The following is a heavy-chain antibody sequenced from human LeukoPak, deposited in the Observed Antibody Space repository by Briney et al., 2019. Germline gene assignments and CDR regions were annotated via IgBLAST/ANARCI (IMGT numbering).Heavy chain of an antibody. V-gene: IGHV1-46*01. CDR2: INPSGGST. D-gene: IGHD5-12*01. Sequence: ASVKVSCKASGYAFTSYYMHWVRQAPRQGLEWMGIINPSGGSTSYAQKFQGRVTMTRDTSTSTVYMELSSLRSEDTAVYYCASGYSGYEVFDYWGQGTLVTVSS. J-gene: IGHJ4*02. CDR1: GYAFTSYY. CDR3: ASGYSGYEVFDY.